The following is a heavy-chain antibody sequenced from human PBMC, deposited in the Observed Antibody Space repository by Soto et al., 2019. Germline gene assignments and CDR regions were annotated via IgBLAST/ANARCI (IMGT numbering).Heavy chain of an antibody. CDR1: GFTFTSYT. D-gene: IGHD6-13*01. CDR3: DFGSWNHFYFDY. J-gene: IGHJ4*02. V-gene: IGHV3-33*01. Sequence: QVQVVESGGGVVQPGGSLRLSCTTSGFTFTSYTMHWVRQVPGKGLEWVATFWYDASGQYYADSVKGRFTISRNPSRSTLYLHMDSLRAEDTALYYCDFGSWNHFYFDYWGQEILVTVSS. CDR2: FWYDASGQ.